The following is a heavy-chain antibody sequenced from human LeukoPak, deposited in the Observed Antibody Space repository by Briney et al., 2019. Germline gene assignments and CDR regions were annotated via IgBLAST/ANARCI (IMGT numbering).Heavy chain of an antibody. CDR1: GFTFTSSA. D-gene: IGHD5-24*01. CDR3: AAREVAVSYYFDY. Sequence: PGTSVKVSCKASGFTFTSSAMQWVRQARGQRLEWIGWIVVGSGNTNYAQKFQERVTITRDMSTSTVYMELSSLRSEGTAVYYCAAREVAVSYYFDYWGQGTLVTVSS. CDR2: IVVGSGNT. V-gene: IGHV1-58*02. J-gene: IGHJ4*02.